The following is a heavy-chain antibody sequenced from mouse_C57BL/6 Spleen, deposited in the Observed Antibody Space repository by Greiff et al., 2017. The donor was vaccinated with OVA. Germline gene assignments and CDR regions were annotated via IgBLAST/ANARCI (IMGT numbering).Heavy chain of an antibody. D-gene: IGHD4-1*01. V-gene: IGHV1-59*01. Sequence: VQLQQPGAELVRPGTSVKLSCKASGYTFTSYWMHWVKQRPGQGLEWIGVIDPSDSYTNYNQKFKGKATLTVDTSSSTAYMQLSSLTSEDSAVYYGVTGTFAYWGQGTLVTVSA. J-gene: IGHJ3*01. CDR1: GYTFTSYW. CDR2: IDPSDSYT. CDR3: VTGTFAY.